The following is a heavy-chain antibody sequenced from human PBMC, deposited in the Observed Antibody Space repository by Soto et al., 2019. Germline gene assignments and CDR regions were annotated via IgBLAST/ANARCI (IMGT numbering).Heavy chain of an antibody. CDR3: ARGCIAVTTHLCY. D-gene: IGHD4-17*01. CDR1: GYTFNTYG. CDR2: INPYNGNT. Sequence: ASVKVSCKASGYTFNTYGITWVRQAPGQGLEWMGWINPYNGNTKFAQKLQDRVTMTTATSTSTAYMELASLRSDDTAVYYCARGCIAVTTHLCYWGQGTLVTVPQ. J-gene: IGHJ4*02. V-gene: IGHV1-18*01.